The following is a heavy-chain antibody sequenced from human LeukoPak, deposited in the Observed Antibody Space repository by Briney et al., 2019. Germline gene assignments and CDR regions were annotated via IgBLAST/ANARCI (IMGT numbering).Heavy chain of an antibody. J-gene: IGHJ5*02. Sequence: SETLSLTCTVSGGSISNYYWNWIRQPPGKGLEWIGYIFYSGSTDYNPSLKSRVTISIDTSKNQFSLKLSSVTAADTAVYYCARGPRGTMISFDPWGQGTLVTVSS. CDR2: IFYSGST. CDR3: ARGPRGTMISFDP. CDR1: GGSISNYY. D-gene: IGHD3-22*01. V-gene: IGHV4-59*01.